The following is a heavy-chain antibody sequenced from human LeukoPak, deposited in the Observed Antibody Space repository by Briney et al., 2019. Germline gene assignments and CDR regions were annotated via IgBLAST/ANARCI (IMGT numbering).Heavy chain of an antibody. D-gene: IGHD3-3*01. CDR2: IYHTGST. CDR3: ASSAIRWYFDI. CDR1: GGSIRSSNW. J-gene: IGHJ2*01. V-gene: IGHV4-4*02. Sequence: SETLSLTCAVSGGSIRSSNWWTWVRQPPGKGLEWIGEIYHTGSTNYNPSLKSRVTISVGKSKNQFSLRLSSVTAADTAVYYCASSAIRWYFDIWGRGALVTVSS.